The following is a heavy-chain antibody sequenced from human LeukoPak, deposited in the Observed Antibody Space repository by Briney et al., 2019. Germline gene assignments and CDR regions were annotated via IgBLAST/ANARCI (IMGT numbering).Heavy chain of an antibody. D-gene: IGHD2-2*01. J-gene: IGHJ4*02. Sequence: SQTLSLTCAISGDSVSSTSAAWNWIRQSPSKGLEWLGRTYYRAKSYNDYALTVQSRITVNPYTSKYQFNLHLNTDTPDDQALYYCARTTVSAATCDCWGERALVTVSS. CDR3: ARTTVSAATCDC. CDR2: TYYRAKSYN. V-gene: IGHV6-1*01. CDR1: GDSVSSTSAA.